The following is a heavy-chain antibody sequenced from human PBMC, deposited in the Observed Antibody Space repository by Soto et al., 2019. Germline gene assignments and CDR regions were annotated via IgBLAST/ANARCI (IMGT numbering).Heavy chain of an antibody. CDR1: GYSFTSYW. CDR3: ARLRLSLYYYYGMDV. J-gene: IGHJ6*02. V-gene: IGHV5-51*01. Sequence: LGESLKISCKGSGYSFTSYWIGWVRQMPGKGLEWMGIIYPGDSDTRYSPSFQGQVTISADKSISTAYLQWSSLKASDTAMYYCARLRLSLYYYYGMDVWGQGTTVTVSS. CDR2: IYPGDSDT.